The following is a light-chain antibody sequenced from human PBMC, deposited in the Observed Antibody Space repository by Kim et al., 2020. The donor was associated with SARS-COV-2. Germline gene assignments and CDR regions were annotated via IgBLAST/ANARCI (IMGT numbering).Light chain of an antibody. CDR2: KDS. J-gene: IGLJ3*02. V-gene: IGLV3-25*03. CDR1: ALSKQY. Sequence: SYELTQPPSVSVSPGQTARITCFGDALSKQYAYWYQQKPGQAPVLVIYKDSERPSGVPERFSGSSSGTTVTLTLSGVQAEDEGDYYCQSADSSNTYVVFG. CDR3: QSADSSNTYVV.